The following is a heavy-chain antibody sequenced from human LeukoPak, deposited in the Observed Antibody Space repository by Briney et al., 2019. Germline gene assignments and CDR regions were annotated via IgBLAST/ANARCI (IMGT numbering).Heavy chain of an antibody. V-gene: IGHV3-20*04. CDR1: GFTFDDYG. D-gene: IGHD2-2*01. CDR3: ARLLYCSSTSCYLTGKYYFDY. J-gene: IGHJ4*02. CDR2: INWNGGST. Sequence: GGSLRLSCAASGFTFDDYGMSWVRQAPGKGLEWVFGINWNGGSTGYADSVKGRFTISRDNAKNSLYLQMNSLRAEDTALYYCARLLYCSSTSCYLTGKYYFDYWGQGTLVTVSS.